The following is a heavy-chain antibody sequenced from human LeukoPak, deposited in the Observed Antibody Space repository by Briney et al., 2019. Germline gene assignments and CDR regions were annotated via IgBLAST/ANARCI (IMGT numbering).Heavy chain of an antibody. CDR2: ISAYNGNT. D-gene: IGHD4-17*01. CDR3: ARVVFGDYDWYFDR. Sequence: ASVKVSCKASGYTFTSYGISWVRQAPGQGLEWMGWISAYNGNTNYAQKLQGRVTMTTDTSTSTAYMELRSLRSDDTAVYYCARVVFGDYDWYFDRWGPSTLVTVSS. V-gene: IGHV1-18*01. CDR1: GYTFTSYG. J-gene: IGHJ2*01.